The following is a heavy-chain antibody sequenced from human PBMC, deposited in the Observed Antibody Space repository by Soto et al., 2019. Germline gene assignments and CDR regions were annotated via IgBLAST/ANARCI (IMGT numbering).Heavy chain of an antibody. D-gene: IGHD2-2*01. J-gene: IGHJ6*02. V-gene: IGHV1-18*01. Sequence: QVQLVQSGAEVRKPGASVKVSCKTSGYTFNNYGVGWVRQAPGQGLEWMGWINAYNGHTNYVQKFQGRVTMTTDTSTSTAYMELRSLRSDDTAVYYCGRGGATGFVVPPAAPTDYGMDVWGQGTTVSVS. CDR2: INAYNGHT. CDR3: GRGGATGFVVPPAAPTDYGMDV. CDR1: GYTFNNYG.